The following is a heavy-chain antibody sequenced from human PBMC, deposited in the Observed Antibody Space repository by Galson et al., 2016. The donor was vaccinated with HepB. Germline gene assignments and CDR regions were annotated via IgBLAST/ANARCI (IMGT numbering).Heavy chain of an antibody. J-gene: IGHJ6*02. Sequence: SVKVSCKASGYTFTGHYIHWVRQAPGQGLEWMGWINPNNGDTNSAQKFQARITLTRDTSISTAYMELSGLSSDDSAVYYCARDPPRGSGSYLCGPDYYGMDVWGQGTTVAGSS. D-gene: IGHD3-10*01. CDR3: ARDPPRGSGSYLCGPDYYGMDV. CDR2: INPNNGDT. V-gene: IGHV1-2*02. CDR1: GYTFTGHY.